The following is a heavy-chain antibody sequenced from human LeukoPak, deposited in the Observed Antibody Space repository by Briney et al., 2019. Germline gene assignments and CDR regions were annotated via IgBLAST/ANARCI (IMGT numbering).Heavy chain of an antibody. V-gene: IGHV1-2*04. CDR2: INPNSGGT. J-gene: IGHJ3*02. D-gene: IGHD3-22*01. Sequence: GASVKVSCKVSGNTLTDLSMHWVRQAPGKGLEWMGWINPNSGGTNYAQKFQGWVTMTRDTSISTAYMELSRLRSDDTAVYYCARVSVSRPNYYDSSGSDAFDIWGQGTMVTVSS. CDR3: ARVSVSRPNYYDSSGSDAFDI. CDR1: GNTLTDLS.